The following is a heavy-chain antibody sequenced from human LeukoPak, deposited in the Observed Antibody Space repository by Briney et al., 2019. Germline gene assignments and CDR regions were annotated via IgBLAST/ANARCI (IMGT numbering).Heavy chain of an antibody. V-gene: IGHV4-39*02. CDR3: ARDSYNWNFNYYYYMDV. J-gene: IGHJ6*03. D-gene: IGHD1-7*01. Sequence: SETLSLTCTVSGGSISSSSYYWGWIRQPPGKGLEWIGSIYYSGSTYYNPSLKSRVTISVDTSKNQFSLKLSSVTAADTAVYYCARDSYNWNFNYYYYMDVWGKGTTVTVSS. CDR1: GGSISSSSYY. CDR2: IYYSGST.